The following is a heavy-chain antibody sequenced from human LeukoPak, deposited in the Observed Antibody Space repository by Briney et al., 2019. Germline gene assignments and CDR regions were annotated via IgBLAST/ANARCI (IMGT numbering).Heavy chain of an antibody. J-gene: IGHJ4*02. CDR3: ARETSSDHSSAGPPFDY. CDR1: GFTFSSYA. Sequence: GGSLRLSCAASGFTFSSYAMSWVRQAPGKGLEWVSGICGSGGSTYYADSAKGRFTVSRDNSKSTLYLQVNSLTADDTAVYYCARETSSDHSSAGPPFDYWGQGTLVTGSS. CDR2: ICGSGGST. V-gene: IGHV3-23*01. D-gene: IGHD1-14*01.